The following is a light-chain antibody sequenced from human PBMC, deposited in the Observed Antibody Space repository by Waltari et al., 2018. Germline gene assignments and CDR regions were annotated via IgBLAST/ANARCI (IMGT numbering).Light chain of an antibody. CDR3: QQRSDWLLT. CDR2: DAS. V-gene: IGKV3-11*01. CDR1: QCVSSY. J-gene: IGKJ4*01. Sequence: EIVLTQSPTTLSLSPGERATLSCRASQCVSSYLAWYQQKSGQAPRLPIYDASNRATGIPARFSGGGSGTDFTLTISSLEPEDFAVYYGQQRSDWLLTFGGGTKVEIK.